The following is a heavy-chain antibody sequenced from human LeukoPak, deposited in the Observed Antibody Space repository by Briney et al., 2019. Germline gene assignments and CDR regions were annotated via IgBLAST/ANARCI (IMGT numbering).Heavy chain of an antibody. CDR1: RFTFSTYS. V-gene: IGHV3-21*01. J-gene: IGHJ3*02. CDR3: ARGIDI. Sequence: GGSLRLSCAASRFTFSTYSMNWVRQAPGKGLEWVSSISSRSTYIYYADSVKGRFTISRDNAKNSLYLQMNNLRAEDTAIYYCARGIDIWGQGTMVTVSS. CDR2: ISSRSTYI.